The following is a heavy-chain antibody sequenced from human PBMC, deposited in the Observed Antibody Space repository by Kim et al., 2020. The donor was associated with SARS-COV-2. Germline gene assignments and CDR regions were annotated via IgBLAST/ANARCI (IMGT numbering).Heavy chain of an antibody. Sequence: GGSLRLSCAASGFTFSGSTMDWVRLASGKGLEWIGRIRTKVISYATGYAASVRGRFTISRDDSKNTAYLQMNSLKTEDTAVYYCTRRGNWGDGFAIWGQG. CDR1: GFTFSGST. D-gene: IGHD7-27*01. V-gene: IGHV3-73*01. CDR3: TRRGNWGDGFAI. J-gene: IGHJ3*02. CDR2: IRTKVISYAT.